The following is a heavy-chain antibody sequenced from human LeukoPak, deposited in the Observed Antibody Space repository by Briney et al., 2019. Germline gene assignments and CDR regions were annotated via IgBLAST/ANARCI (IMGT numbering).Heavy chain of an antibody. CDR1: GFTFSNYN. J-gene: IGHJ4*02. V-gene: IGHV3-48*01. D-gene: IGHD3-3*01. Sequence: PGGSLRLSCAASGFTFSNYNMNWVRQAPGKGLEWVSHISSSSSTIYYADSVKGRFTISRDNAKNSLYLQMNSLRAEDTAVYYCAKYWSGYTTFDYWGQGTLVTVSS. CDR2: ISSSSSTI. CDR3: AKYWSGYTTFDY.